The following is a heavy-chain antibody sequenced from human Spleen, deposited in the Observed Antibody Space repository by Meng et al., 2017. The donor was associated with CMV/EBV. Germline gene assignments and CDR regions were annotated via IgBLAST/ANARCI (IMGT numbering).Heavy chain of an antibody. D-gene: IGHD6-13*01. CDR2: IYPGDSDT. J-gene: IGHJ6*02. V-gene: IGHV5-51*01. Sequence: GESLKISCKVSGYNFNSNWFAWVRQMPGKGLEWMGTIYPGDSDTRYSPSFQGQVTISADKSITTAYLQWTSLQASDTAVYFCARAAPLDYYYGMDARGQGTTVTVSS. CDR1: GYNFNSNW. CDR3: ARAAPLDYYYGMDA.